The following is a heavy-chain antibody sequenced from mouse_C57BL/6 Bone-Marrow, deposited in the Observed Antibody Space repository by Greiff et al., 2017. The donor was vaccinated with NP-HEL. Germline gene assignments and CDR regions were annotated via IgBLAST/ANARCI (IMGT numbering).Heavy chain of an antibody. CDR2: INPYNGDT. V-gene: IGHV1-20*01. CDR3: ARSYYGSSYDAMDD. D-gene: IGHD1-1*01. J-gene: IGHJ4*01. Sequence: EVQLQQSGPELVKPGASVKLSCKASGYTFTGYFMNWVMQSHGKSLEWIGRINPYNGDTFYNQKFKGKATLTVDKSSSTAHMQLRSLTSEDSAVYDCARSYYGSSYDAMDDWGQGTSVTVSS. CDR1: GYTFTGYF.